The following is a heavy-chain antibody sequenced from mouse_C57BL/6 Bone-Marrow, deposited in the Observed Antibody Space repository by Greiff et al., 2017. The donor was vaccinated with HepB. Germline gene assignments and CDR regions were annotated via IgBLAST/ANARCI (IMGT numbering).Heavy chain of an antibody. Sequence: VQLQQSGAELVRPGASVKLSCTASGFNIKDDYMHWVKQRPEQGLEWIGWIDPENGDTEYASKFQGKATITADTSSNTAYLQLSSLTSEDTAVYYCTTKGFDYWGQGTTLTVSP. J-gene: IGHJ2*01. CDR2: IDPENGDT. CDR1: GFNIKDDY. CDR3: TTKGFDY. V-gene: IGHV14-4*01.